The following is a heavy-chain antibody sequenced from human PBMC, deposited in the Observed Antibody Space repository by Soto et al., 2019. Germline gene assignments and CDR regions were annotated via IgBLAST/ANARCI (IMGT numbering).Heavy chain of an antibody. CDR2: INRDGSKK. J-gene: IGHJ3*02. CDR3: ARDVSPGSSSLYLDAFDI. Sequence: EVQLEESGGDLVQPGGSLRLSCAASGFTLSAYWMTWVRQAPGKGLEWVANINRDGSKKSYLDSVRGRFTISRDNVGNSLYLQMDSLRADDTALYYCARDVSPGSSSLYLDAFDIWSQGTMVTVSS. D-gene: IGHD3-10*01. V-gene: IGHV3-7*05. CDR1: GFTLSAYW.